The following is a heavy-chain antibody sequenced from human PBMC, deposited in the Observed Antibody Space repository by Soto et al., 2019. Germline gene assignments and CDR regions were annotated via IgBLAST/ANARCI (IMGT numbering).Heavy chain of an antibody. Sequence: ASVKVSCTASGYTFTSYYMPWVRQAPGQGLEWMGIINPSGGSTSYAQKFQGRVTMTRDTSTSTVYMELSSLRAEDTAVYYCARVRRSSGYYYGYWGQGSPVTVSS. J-gene: IGHJ4*02. V-gene: IGHV1-46*01. CDR1: GYTFTSYY. D-gene: IGHD3-22*01. CDR3: ARVRRSSGYYYGY. CDR2: INPSGGST.